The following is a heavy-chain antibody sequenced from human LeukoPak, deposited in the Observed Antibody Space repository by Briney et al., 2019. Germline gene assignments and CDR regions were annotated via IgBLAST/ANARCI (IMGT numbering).Heavy chain of an antibody. D-gene: IGHD3-10*01. CDR1: GGSISSSNW. CDR2: IYHSGST. Sequence: SETLSLTCAVSGGSISSSNWWCWVRQPPGRGLEWSGEIYHSGSTNYNPSLNSRVTISVDKSKKQFSLKLSSVTAADTAVYYCARGARYYYGSGRHSYYYYYMDVWGKGTTVTVSS. V-gene: IGHV4-4*02. J-gene: IGHJ6*03. CDR3: ARGARYYYGSGRHSYYYYYMDV.